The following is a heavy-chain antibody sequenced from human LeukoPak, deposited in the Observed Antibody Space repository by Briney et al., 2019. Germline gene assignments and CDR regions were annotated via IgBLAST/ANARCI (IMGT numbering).Heavy chain of an antibody. J-gene: IGHJ4*02. V-gene: IGHV3-48*04. D-gene: IGHD6-13*01. CDR2: IGSSSSSI. Sequence: GGSLRLSCAASGFTFSNYGIHWVRQAPGMGLEWVSYIGSSSSSIHYADSVKGRFTISRDNAKNSLYLQMNSLRAEDTAVYYCARALYSSSWTYDYWGQGTLVTVSS. CDR3: ARALYSSSWTYDY. CDR1: GFTFSNYG.